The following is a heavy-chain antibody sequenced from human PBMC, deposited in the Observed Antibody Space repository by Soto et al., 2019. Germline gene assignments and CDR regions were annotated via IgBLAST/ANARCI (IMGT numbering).Heavy chain of an antibody. CDR2: IIPIFGTA. CDR3: AGPDTTVTKDYYYYYGMDV. CDR1: GGTFSSYA. Sequence: QVQLVQSGAEVKKPGSSVKVSCKASGGTFSSYAISWVRQAPGQGLEWMGGIIPIFGTANYAQKFQGRVTITADKSTSTAYMELSSLRSEDTAVYYCAGPDTTVTKDYYYYYGMDVWGQGTTVTVSS. V-gene: IGHV1-69*06. D-gene: IGHD4-4*01. J-gene: IGHJ6*02.